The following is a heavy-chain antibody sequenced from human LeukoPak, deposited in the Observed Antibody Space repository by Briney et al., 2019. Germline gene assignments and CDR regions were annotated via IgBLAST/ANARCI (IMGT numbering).Heavy chain of an antibody. CDR2: IIPIFGTA. J-gene: IGHJ4*02. V-gene: IGHV1-69*05. CDR3: ARVGIREITFGGVIVSYFDY. Sequence: SVKVSCKASGGTFSSYAISWVRQAPGQGLEWMGGIIPIFGTANYAQKFQGRVTITTDESTSTAYMELSSLRSEDTAVYYCARVGIREITFGGVIVSYFDYWGQGALVTVSS. CDR1: GGTFSSYA. D-gene: IGHD3-16*02.